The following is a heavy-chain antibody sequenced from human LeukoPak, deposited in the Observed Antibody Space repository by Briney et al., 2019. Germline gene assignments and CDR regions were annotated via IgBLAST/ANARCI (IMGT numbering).Heavy chain of an antibody. J-gene: IGHJ5*02. V-gene: IGHV1-2*02. D-gene: IGHD2-2*01. CDR2: INPNSGGT. Sequence: GASVKVSCKASGYTFTGYYMHWVRQAPGQGLEWMGWINPNSGGTNYAQKFQGRVTMTRDTSISTAYMELSRLRSDDTAVYYCARDFSNQLPSCWFDPWGQGTLVTVSS. CDR1: GYTFTGYY. CDR3: ARDFSNQLPSCWFDP.